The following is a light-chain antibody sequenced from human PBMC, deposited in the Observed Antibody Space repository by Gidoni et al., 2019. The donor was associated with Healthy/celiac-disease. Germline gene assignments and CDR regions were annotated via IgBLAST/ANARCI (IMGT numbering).Light chain of an antibody. Sequence: DIVITQPPASLAVSPGERATINCKSSQNVLYSSNNKNYLAWYQQKPGQPPKLLIYWASTRESGVPDRFSGSGSGTDFTLTISSLQAEDVAVYYCQQYYSTPYTFGQGTKLEIK. CDR3: QQYYSTPYT. J-gene: IGKJ2*01. CDR2: WAS. CDR1: QNVLYSSNNKNY. V-gene: IGKV4-1*01.